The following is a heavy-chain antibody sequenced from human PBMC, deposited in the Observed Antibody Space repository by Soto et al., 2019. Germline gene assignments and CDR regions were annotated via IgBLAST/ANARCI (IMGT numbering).Heavy chain of an antibody. J-gene: IGHJ4*02. V-gene: IGHV4-39*01. CDR3: ARYYGDYKNYFDY. D-gene: IGHD4-17*01. Sequence: SETLSLTCAVAGGSISSSNWWSWVRQPPGKGLELIGSIFYSGTTYNNPSLNSRVTLSVDTSKNQFSLKLNSVTAADTAVYYCARYYGDYKNYFDYWGQGTLVTVSS. CDR2: IFYSGTT. CDR1: GGSISSSNW.